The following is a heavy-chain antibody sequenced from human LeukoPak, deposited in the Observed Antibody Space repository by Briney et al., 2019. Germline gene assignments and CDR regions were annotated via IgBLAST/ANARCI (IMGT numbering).Heavy chain of an antibody. V-gene: IGHV1-46*01. Sequence: GASVKVSCKASGYTFTSYYMHWVRQAPGQGLEWMGIINPSGGSTSYAQKFQGRVTMTRDMSTSTVYMELSSLRYEDTAVYYCARDYDSSGYYSHYFDYWGQGTLVTVSS. D-gene: IGHD3-22*01. CDR3: ARDYDSSGYYSHYFDY. CDR1: GYTFTSYY. J-gene: IGHJ4*02. CDR2: INPSGGST.